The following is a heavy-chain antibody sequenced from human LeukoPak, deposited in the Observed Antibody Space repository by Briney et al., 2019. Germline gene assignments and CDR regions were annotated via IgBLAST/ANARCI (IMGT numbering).Heavy chain of an antibody. CDR2: INSDGSST. CDR1: GFTFSSYW. D-gene: IGHD3-22*01. Sequence: PGGSLRLSCAASGFTFSSYWMHWVRQAPGKGLVWVSRINSDGSSTSYADSVKGRFTISRDNAKNTLYLQMNSLRAEDTAVYYCARVSGDSSGYPFDYWGRGTLVTVSS. CDR3: ARVSGDSSGYPFDY. J-gene: IGHJ4*02. V-gene: IGHV3-74*01.